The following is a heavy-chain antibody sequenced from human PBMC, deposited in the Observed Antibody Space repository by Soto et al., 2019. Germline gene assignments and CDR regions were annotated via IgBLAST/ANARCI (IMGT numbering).Heavy chain of an antibody. CDR3: ARDLGSGYDSHYYYYYGMDV. CDR2: ISAYNGNT. J-gene: IGHJ6*02. CDR1: GYTFTSYG. D-gene: IGHD5-12*01. Sequence: ASVKVSCKASGYTFTSYGISWVRQAPGQGLEWMGWISAYNGNTNYAQKLQGRVTMTTDTSTSTAYMELRSLRSDDTAVYYCARDLGSGYDSHYYYYYGMDVWGQGTTVTVSS. V-gene: IGHV1-18*04.